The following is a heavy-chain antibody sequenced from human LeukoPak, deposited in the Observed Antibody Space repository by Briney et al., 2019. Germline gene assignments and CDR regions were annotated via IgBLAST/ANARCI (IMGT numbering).Heavy chain of an antibody. J-gene: IGHJ3*02. D-gene: IGHD3-22*01. V-gene: IGHV1-46*01. CDR1: GYTFTSYY. CDR3: ARSVSYYYDSSGYYAFDI. CDR2: INPSGGST. Sequence: ASVKVSCKASGYTFTSYYMHWVRQAPGQGLEWMGIINPSGGSTSYAQKFQGRVTMTRDTSTSTVYMELSSLRSEDTAVYYCARSVSYYYDSSGYYAFDIWGQGTMVTVSS.